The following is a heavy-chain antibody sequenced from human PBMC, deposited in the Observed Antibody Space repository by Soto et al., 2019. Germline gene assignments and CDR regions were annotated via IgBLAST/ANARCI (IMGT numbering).Heavy chain of an antibody. J-gene: IGHJ6*02. CDR3: ARRGVGVATIAGMDG. CDR1: GSSFTSYW. V-gene: IGHV5-51*01. D-gene: IGHD5-12*01. CDR2: IYPGDSDT. Sequence: PVESLPLSCNGSGSSFTSYWIGWVRQMPGKGLEWMGIIYPGDSDTRYSPSFQGQVTISADKSISTAYLQWSSLKASDTAMYYCARRGVGVATIAGMDGWGQGTKVTVAS.